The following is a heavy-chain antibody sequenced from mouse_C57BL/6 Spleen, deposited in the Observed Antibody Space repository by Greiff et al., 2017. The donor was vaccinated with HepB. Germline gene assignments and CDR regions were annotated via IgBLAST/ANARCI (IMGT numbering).Heavy chain of an antibody. Sequence: QVQLQQPGAELVRPGSSVKLSCKASGYTFTSYWMHWVKQRPIQGLEWIGNIDPSDSETHYNQKFKDKATLTVDKSSSTAYMPLSSLTSEDSADYYCAREGYGSLDYWGQGTSVTVAS. D-gene: IGHD1-1*01. CDR2: IDPSDSET. V-gene: IGHV1-52*01. CDR1: GYTFTSYW. CDR3: AREGYGSLDY. J-gene: IGHJ4*01.